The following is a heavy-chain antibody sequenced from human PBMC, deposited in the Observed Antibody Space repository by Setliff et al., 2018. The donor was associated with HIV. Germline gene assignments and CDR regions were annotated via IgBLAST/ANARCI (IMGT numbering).Heavy chain of an antibody. CDR2: ISYDGSNK. V-gene: IGHV3-30*04. CDR1: GFTFSSYA. D-gene: IGHD3-3*01. CDR3: ARDSMGGPKYYDFWITSYYYYGMDV. J-gene: IGHJ6*02. Sequence: PGGSLRLSCAASGFTFSSYAMHWVRQAPGKGLEGVAVISYDGSNKYYADSVKGRFTISRDNSKNTLYLQMNSLRAEDTAVYYCARDSMGGPKYYDFWITSYYYYGMDVWGQGTTVTVSS.